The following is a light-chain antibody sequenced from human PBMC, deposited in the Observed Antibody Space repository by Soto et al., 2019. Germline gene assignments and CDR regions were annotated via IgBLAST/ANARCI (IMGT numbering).Light chain of an antibody. CDR2: DVT. Sequence: QSVLTQPPSASGSPGQSVTISCTGTSSDVGGYNFVSWYQQRPGKAPKLMIYDVTKRPSGVPDRFSGSKSGNTASLTVSGXQTDDEADYYCNSYAGSNNFVVFGGGTKVTVL. V-gene: IGLV2-8*01. J-gene: IGLJ2*01. CDR1: SSDVGGYNF. CDR3: NSYAGSNNFVV.